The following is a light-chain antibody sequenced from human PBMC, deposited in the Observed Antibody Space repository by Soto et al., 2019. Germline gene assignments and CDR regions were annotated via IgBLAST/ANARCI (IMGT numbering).Light chain of an antibody. V-gene: IGKV2D-29*01. CDR2: EVS. J-gene: IGKJ4*01. CDR1: QSLVYSDGNTF. Sequence: DVVMTQSPLSLPVTLGQPASISCRSSQSLVYSDGNTFLYWYVHKPGHPPQLLIYEVSNRFAGVPDRFSGSGSETDFTLEISRVEADDVAMYYCMQSLQLPLTFGGGTRVDIK. CDR3: MQSLQLPLT.